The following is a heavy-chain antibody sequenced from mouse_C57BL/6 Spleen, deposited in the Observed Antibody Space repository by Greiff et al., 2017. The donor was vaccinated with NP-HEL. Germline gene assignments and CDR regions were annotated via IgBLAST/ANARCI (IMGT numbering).Heavy chain of an antibody. CDR3: TGPITTVVARYFDV. J-gene: IGHJ1*03. D-gene: IGHD1-1*01. V-gene: IGHV6-3*01. Sequence: EVKLEESGGGLVQPGGSMKLSCVASGFTFSNYWMNWVRQSPEKGLEWVAQIRLKSDNYATHYAESVKGRFTISRDDSKSSVYLQMNNLRAEDTGIYYCTGPITTVVARYFDVWGTGTTVTVSS. CDR2: IRLKSDNYAT. CDR1: GFTFSNYW.